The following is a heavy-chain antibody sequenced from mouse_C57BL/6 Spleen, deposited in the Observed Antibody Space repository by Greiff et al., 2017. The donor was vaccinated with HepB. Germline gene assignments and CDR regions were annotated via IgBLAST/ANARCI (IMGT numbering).Heavy chain of an antibody. V-gene: IGHV5-17*01. CDR3: AIYYYGSSYVDY. CDR2: ISSGSSTI. J-gene: IGHJ2*01. Sequence: EVKLMESGGGLVKPGGSLKLSCAASGFTFSDYGMHWVRQAPEKGLEWVAYISSGSSTIYYADTVKGRFTISRDNAKNTLFLQMTSLRSEDTAMYYCAIYYYGSSYVDYWGQGTTLTVSS. CDR1: GFTFSDYG. D-gene: IGHD1-1*01.